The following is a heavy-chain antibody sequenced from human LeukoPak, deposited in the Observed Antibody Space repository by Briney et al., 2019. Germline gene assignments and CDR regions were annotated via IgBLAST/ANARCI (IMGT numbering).Heavy chain of an antibody. CDR1: GGSISSGSYY. Sequence: SQTLSLTCTVSGGSISSGSYYWSWIRQPAGKGLEWIGRIYTSGSTNYNPSLKSRVTTSVDTSKNQFSLKLSSVTAADTAVYYCARESGYCSSTSCYGPFYYYYYMDVWGKGTAVTVSS. V-gene: IGHV4-61*02. CDR2: IYTSGST. D-gene: IGHD2-2*01. CDR3: ARESGYCSSTSCYGPFYYYYYMDV. J-gene: IGHJ6*03.